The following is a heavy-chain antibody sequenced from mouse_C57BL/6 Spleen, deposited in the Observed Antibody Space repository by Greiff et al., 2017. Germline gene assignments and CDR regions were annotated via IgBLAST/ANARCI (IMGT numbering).Heavy chain of an antibody. V-gene: IGHV1-31*01. Sequence: VQLQQSGPELVKPGASVKISCKASGYSFTGYYMHWVKQSHGNILDWIGYIYPYNGVSSYNQKFKGKATLTVDKSSSTACMELRSLTSEDSAVYYCARGGSSYDYYAMDYWGQGTSVTVSS. CDR2: IYPYNGVS. CDR1: GYSFTGYY. J-gene: IGHJ4*01. D-gene: IGHD1-1*01. CDR3: ARGGSSYDYYAMDY.